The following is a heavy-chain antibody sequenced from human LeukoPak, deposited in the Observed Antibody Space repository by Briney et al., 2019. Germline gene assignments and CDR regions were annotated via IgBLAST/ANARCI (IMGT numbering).Heavy chain of an antibody. Sequence: PGRSLRLSCAASGFTFSSSGIRWVRQAPGEGLEWVSAMSGNGDTTNYADSVKGRFTVSRDNSKNRLFLQMNSLRAEDTAVYYCGRALGAGFSWASFGYWGQGALVTVSS. V-gene: IGHV3-23*01. CDR2: MSGNGDTT. D-gene: IGHD2/OR15-2a*01. CDR1: GFTFSSSG. CDR3: GRALGAGFSWASFGY. J-gene: IGHJ4*02.